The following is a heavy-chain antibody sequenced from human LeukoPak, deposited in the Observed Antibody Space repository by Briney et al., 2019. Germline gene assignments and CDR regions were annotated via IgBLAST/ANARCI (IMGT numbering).Heavy chain of an antibody. CDR3: ARDLTGLTGYLN. Sequence: PGGSLRLSCAASGFTVSSNYMSWVRQAPGKGLEWVSVIYSGGNTYYADSVKGRFTISRDNSKNTLYLQMNSLRAEDTAVYYCARDLTGLTGYLNWGQGTLVTVSS. V-gene: IGHV3-66*01. CDR1: GFTVSSNY. CDR2: IYSGGNT. J-gene: IGHJ4*02. D-gene: IGHD3-9*01.